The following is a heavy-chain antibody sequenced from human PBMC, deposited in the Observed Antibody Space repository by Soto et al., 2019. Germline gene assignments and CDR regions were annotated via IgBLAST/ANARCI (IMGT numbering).Heavy chain of an antibody. CDR2: ISSSGSTI. V-gene: IGHV3-48*04. CDR1: GFTFSSNS. D-gene: IGHD1-26*01. CDR3: ARDDVGTN. Sequence: GESLKISCAASGFTFSSNSMAWVRQAPGGGLEWVSYISSSGSTIYYADSVKGRFTISRDNAKNSLYLQMNSLRAEETAVYYCARDDVGTNWGQGTLVTVS. J-gene: IGHJ4*02.